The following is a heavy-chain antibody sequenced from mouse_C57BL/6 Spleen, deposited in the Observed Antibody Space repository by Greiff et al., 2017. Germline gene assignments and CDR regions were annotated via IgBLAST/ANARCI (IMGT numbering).Heavy chain of an antibody. J-gene: IGHJ4*01. Sequence: VQLKESGPGLVKPSQSLSLTCSVTGYSITSGYYWNWIRQFPGNKLVWMGYISYDGSNNYNPYLKNRISITRDTSKNQFFLKLNSVTTEDTATYCCARGGSPYAMDYWGQGTSVTVSS. CDR1: GYSITSGYY. CDR3: ARGGSPYAMDY. CDR2: ISYDGSN. D-gene: IGHD1-1*02. V-gene: IGHV3-6*01.